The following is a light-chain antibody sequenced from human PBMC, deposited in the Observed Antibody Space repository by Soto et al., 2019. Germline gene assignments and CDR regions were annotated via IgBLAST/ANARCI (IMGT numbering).Light chain of an antibody. Sequence: DIQMTQSPSTLSGSVGDRVTITCRASQTISSWLAWYQQKPGKAPKLLIYDASSLQSGVPSRFSGSGSGTDFTLTISCLQSEDFATYYCQQYYSYPRTFGPGTKVDIK. CDR2: DAS. CDR3: QQYYSYPRT. CDR1: QTISSW. J-gene: IGKJ3*01. V-gene: IGKV1-5*01.